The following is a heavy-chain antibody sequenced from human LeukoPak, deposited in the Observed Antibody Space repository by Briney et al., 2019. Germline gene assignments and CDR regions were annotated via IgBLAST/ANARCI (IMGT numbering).Heavy chain of an antibody. D-gene: IGHD1-1*01. CDR1: GFTFSNAW. Sequence: GGSLRLSCAASGFTFSNAWMSWVRQAPGKGLEWVGRIKSKTDGGTTDYAAPVKGRFTIPRDDSKNTLYLQMNSLKTEDTAVYYCTTLTTYNWNDYWGQGTLVTVSS. J-gene: IGHJ4*02. CDR3: TTLTTYNWNDY. CDR2: IKSKTDGGTT. V-gene: IGHV3-15*01.